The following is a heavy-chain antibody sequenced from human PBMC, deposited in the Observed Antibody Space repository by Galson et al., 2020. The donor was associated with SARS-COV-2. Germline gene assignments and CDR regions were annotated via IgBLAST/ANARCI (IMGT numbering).Heavy chain of an antibody. CDR2: MNPNGDNT. D-gene: IGHD3-10*01. J-gene: IGHJ4*02. CDR3: ARGLEGVRGVSYY. V-gene: IGHV1-8*01. CDR1: GYTFSNYD. Sequence: ASVKVSCKASGYTFSNYDINWVRQATGQGLEWLGCMNPNGDNTGYAQTLQGRLTMTRNTSISTAYMELSSLRSEDTAVYYCARGLEGVRGVSYYWGRGTLVTVSS.